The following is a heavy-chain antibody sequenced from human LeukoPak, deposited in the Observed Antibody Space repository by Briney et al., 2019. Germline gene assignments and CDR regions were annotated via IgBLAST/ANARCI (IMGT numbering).Heavy chain of an antibody. V-gene: IGHV1-18*01. Sequence: GASVKVSCKASGYTFTSYGISWVRQAPGQGLEWMGWISAYNGNTNYAQKLQGRVTMTTDTSTSTAYMELSRLRSDDTAVYYCATYCSGGSCYYYYGMDVWGQGTTVTVSS. CDR1: GYTFTSYG. D-gene: IGHD2-15*01. CDR3: ATYCSGGSCYYYYGMDV. J-gene: IGHJ6*02. CDR2: ISAYNGNT.